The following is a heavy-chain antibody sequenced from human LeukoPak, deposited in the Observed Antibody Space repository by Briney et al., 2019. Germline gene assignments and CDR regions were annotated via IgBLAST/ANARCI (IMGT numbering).Heavy chain of an antibody. CDR2: ISGSGGST. CDR1: GFTFTSDA. Sequence: GGSLRLSCEASGFTFTSDAMSWVRQAPGKGLEWVSVISGSGGSTYYADSVKGRFTISRDNSKNTLYLQMNSLRAEDTAVYYCAKGWYSIDYWGQGTLVTVSS. CDR3: AKGWYSIDY. D-gene: IGHD6-13*01. J-gene: IGHJ4*02. V-gene: IGHV3-23*01.